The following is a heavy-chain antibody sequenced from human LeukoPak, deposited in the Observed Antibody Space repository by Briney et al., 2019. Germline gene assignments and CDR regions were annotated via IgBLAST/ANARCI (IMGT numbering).Heavy chain of an antibody. J-gene: IGHJ4*02. Sequence: GGSLRLSCAGSGFTFSSYGMHWVRQAPGKGLEWVAFIRYDGSNKYYADSVKGRFTISRDNSKNTLYLQMNSLRAEDTAVYYCARDLSGYFDYWGQGTLVTVSS. CDR1: GFTFSSYG. CDR2: IRYDGSNK. V-gene: IGHV3-30*02. CDR3: ARDLSGYFDY. D-gene: IGHD1-26*01.